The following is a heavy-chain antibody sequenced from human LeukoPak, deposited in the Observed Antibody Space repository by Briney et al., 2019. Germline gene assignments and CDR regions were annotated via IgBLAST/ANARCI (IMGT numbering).Heavy chain of an antibody. Sequence: GGSLRLSCAASGFTFSSYSLHWVRQAPGKGLEYVSTISSDGGSTYYASSVKGRFTISRDNSKNTLYLQMNSLRAEDTAVYYCARVGGRGYAPEDYWGQGTLVTVSS. D-gene: IGHD5-18*01. CDR2: ISSDGGST. CDR3: ARVGGRGYAPEDY. CDR1: GFTFSSYS. J-gene: IGHJ4*02. V-gene: IGHV3-64*01.